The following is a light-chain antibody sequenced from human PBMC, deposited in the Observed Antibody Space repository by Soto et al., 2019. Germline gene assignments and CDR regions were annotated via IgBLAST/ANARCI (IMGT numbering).Light chain of an antibody. CDR3: QHYRGSSV. CDR1: QSISDW. CDR2: GAS. Sequence: DIQMTQSPSTLSASVGDRVTITCRASQSISDWLAWYQQNPGKAPQLLIYGASSLESGVPSRFSGSGSGTEFTLTISSLQPDDFATYYCQHYRGSSVFGGGTKVEI. J-gene: IGKJ4*01. V-gene: IGKV1-5*01.